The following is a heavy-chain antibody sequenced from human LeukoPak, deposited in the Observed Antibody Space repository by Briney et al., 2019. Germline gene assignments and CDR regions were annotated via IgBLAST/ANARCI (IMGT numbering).Heavy chain of an antibody. V-gene: IGHV1-2*06. CDR1: GYTFTGYY. Sequence: ASVKVSCKASGYTFTGYYMHWMRQAPGQGLEWMGRVNPNSGGTNYAQKFQGRVTMTRDTSISTAYMELSRLRSDDTAVYYCARGVDTAMVTDYMDVWGKGTTVTVSS. D-gene: IGHD5-18*01. CDR2: VNPNSGGT. J-gene: IGHJ6*03. CDR3: ARGVDTAMVTDYMDV.